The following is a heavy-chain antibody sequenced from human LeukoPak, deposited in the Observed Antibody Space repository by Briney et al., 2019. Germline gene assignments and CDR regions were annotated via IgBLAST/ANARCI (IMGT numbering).Heavy chain of an antibody. CDR2: IYYSGST. Sequence: SETLSLTCTVSGGSVSSDNYYWSWIRQPPGKGLEYIGYIYYSGSTYYNPSLKSRVTISVDTSKNQFSLKLSSVTAADTAVYYCARHAYSGYVDAFDIWGQGTMVAVSS. V-gene: IGHV4-61*01. CDR3: ARHAYSGYVDAFDI. CDR1: GGSVSSDNYY. D-gene: IGHD5-12*01. J-gene: IGHJ3*02.